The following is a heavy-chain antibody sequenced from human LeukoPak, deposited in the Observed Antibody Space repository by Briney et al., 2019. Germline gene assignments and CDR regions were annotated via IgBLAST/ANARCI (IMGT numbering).Heavy chain of an antibody. CDR2: IIPIFGTA. CDR3: ARERGGVRGNGYSYAPPYYYYYGMDV. Sequence: PVKVSCKASGGTFSSYAISWVRQAPGQGLEWMGGIIPIFGTANYAQKFQGRVTITADESTSTAYMELSSLRSEDTAVYYCARERGGVRGNGYSYAPPYYYYYGMDVWGQGTTVTVSS. CDR1: GGTFSSYA. V-gene: IGHV1-69*13. J-gene: IGHJ6*02. D-gene: IGHD5-18*01.